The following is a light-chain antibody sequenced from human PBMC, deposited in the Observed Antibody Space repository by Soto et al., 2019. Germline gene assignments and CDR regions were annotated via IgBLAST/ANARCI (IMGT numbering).Light chain of an antibody. CDR2: GAS. V-gene: IGKV3-15*01. CDR3: QQYNDWPSIT. J-gene: IGKJ5*01. Sequence: EIVLTQSPATLSVSPGGRATLSCRASRSVSSNLAWYQQKPGQAPRLLIYGASTRATGIPDRFIGSGSGTEFTLTISSLQSEDLAVFYCQQYNDWPSITFGQGTRLEIK. CDR1: RSVSSN.